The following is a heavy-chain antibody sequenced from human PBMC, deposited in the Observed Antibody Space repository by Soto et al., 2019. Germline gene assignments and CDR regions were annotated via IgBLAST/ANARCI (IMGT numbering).Heavy chain of an antibody. CDR1: RLSLTQYA. D-gene: IGHD6-19*01. CDR3: SDWRAGGAVTLDH. J-gene: IGHJ4*01. V-gene: IGHV3-23*05. Sequence: RGSLPLSCVFFRLSLTQYAIAWVRQAPGKGLECMSTIDILNGAWYSGSVGGRLGISRDVYRNTVYLRVGRLRVEDTGIYFCSDWRAGGAVTLDHWGPGTVVTV. CDR2: IDILNGA.